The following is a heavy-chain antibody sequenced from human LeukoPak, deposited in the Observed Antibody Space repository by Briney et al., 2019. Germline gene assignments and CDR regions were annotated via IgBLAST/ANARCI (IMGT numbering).Heavy chain of an antibody. D-gene: IGHD6-19*01. CDR3: ARAISGAEPY. Sequence: DPGGSLRLSCAGSGFTFSSYWMNWVRQAPGQGLEWLATIKPDGSEKYYVDSVEGRLTISRDNAKSSLYLQMNNLRVEDTAVYYCARAISGAEPYWGQGILVSVSS. CDR2: IKPDGSEK. J-gene: IGHJ4*02. CDR1: GFTFSSYW. V-gene: IGHV3-7*01.